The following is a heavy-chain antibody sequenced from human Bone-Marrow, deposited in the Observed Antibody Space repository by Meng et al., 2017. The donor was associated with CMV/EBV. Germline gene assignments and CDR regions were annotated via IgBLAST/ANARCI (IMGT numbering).Heavy chain of an antibody. J-gene: IGHJ6*02. CDR1: RYTFTDYY. Sequence: ASVKVSCKASRYTFTDYYIHWVRQAPGQGLEWMGIINPSGGSTSYAQKFQGRVTMTRDTSTSTVYMELSSLRSEDTAVYYCARCKDVDTARRYYYYGMDVWGQGTTVTVSS. V-gene: IGHV1-46*01. CDR2: INPSGGST. CDR3: ARCKDVDTARRYYYYGMDV. D-gene: IGHD5-18*01.